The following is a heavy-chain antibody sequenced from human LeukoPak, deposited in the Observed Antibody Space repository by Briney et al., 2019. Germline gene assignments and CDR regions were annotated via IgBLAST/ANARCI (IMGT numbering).Heavy chain of an antibody. V-gene: IGHV3-7*03. J-gene: IGHJ6*02. CDR1: GFTLSNYW. Sequence: PGGSLTLSCAASGFTLSNYWMNWLRQAPGKRLEGVATIKQEEGESFYVDFVEGRFTISRNNGKTSVYLQMNSLRADDTAVYYCARSRAAVVMGELIPSFYYGMDVWGQGTTVTVSS. CDR3: ARSRAAVVMGELIPSFYYGMDV. D-gene: IGHD3-16*01. CDR2: IKQEEGES.